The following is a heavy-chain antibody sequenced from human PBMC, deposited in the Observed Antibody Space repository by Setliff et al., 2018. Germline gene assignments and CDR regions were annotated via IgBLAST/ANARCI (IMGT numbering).Heavy chain of an antibody. D-gene: IGHD7-27*01. CDR2: IFQSGST. Sequence: PSETLSLTCAVSGSSIISDYYWVWIRQPPGRGLEWIGSIFQSGSTSYNSSLKSRVSILVDTSKNQFSLNLNAVTAADTAVYYCATLTGDRGVDYWGQGRLVTVSS. V-gene: IGHV4-38-2*01. J-gene: IGHJ4*02. CDR3: ATLTGDRGVDY. CDR1: GSSIISDYY.